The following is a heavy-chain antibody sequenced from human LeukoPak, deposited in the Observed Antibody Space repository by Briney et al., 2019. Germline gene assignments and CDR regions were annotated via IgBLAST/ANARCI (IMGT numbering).Heavy chain of an antibody. Sequence: GGSLRLSCAASGFTFSSYAMSWVRQAPGKGLEWVASIGPTGSDRYHADSIKGRFTTSRDNANNFLYLQMNSLRAEDTAVYYCATETNGRHYDYWGQGTLLTVSS. CDR2: IGPTGSDR. CDR1: GFTFSSYA. J-gene: IGHJ4*02. D-gene: IGHD1-14*01. CDR3: ATETNGRHYDY. V-gene: IGHV3-21*06.